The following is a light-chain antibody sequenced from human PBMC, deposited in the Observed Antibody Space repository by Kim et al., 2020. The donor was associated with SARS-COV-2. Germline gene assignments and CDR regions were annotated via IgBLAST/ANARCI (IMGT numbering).Light chain of an antibody. CDR1: SSNIGAGYD. CDR2: GNI. CDR3: QSCDSSRVV. Sequence: QSVLTQPPSVSGAPGQRVTISCTGSSSNIGAGYDVNWYQLLPGTAPKLLIYGNINRPSGVPDRFSGSKSGTSASLAITGLQAEDEADYYRQSCDSSRVVFGGGTQLTVL. J-gene: IGLJ2*01. V-gene: IGLV1-40*01.